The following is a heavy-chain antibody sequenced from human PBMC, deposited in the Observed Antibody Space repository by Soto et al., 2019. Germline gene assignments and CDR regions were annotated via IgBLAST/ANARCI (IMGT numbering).Heavy chain of an antibody. Sequence: VQLAESGGGLVKPGGSLTLSCTVSGFTFSSWTMNWVRQAPGKGLEWVSSISTSSTYIYYADSVKGRFTISRDNAKDSLYLNMNNLRADDTAVYYCAKGGTHFDYWGQGTLLTVSS. CDR3: AKGGTHFDY. J-gene: IGHJ4*02. CDR2: ISTSSTYI. V-gene: IGHV3-21*02. D-gene: IGHD1-1*01. CDR1: GFTFSSWT.